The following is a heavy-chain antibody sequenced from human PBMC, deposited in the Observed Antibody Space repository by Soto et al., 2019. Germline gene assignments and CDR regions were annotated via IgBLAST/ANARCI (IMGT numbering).Heavy chain of an antibody. J-gene: IGHJ6*02. CDR2: IIPIFGTA. CDR1: GGTFSSYA. Sequence: QVQLVQSGAEVKKPGSSVKVSCKASGGTFSSYAISWVRQAPGQGLEWMGGIIPIFGTANYAQKFQGRVTITADESTSTAYRELSSLGSEDTAVYYCGGGDIVVVPAAIGSYYYYGMDVWGQGTTVTVSS. CDR3: GGGDIVVVPAAIGSYYYYGMDV. D-gene: IGHD2-2*02. V-gene: IGHV1-69*01.